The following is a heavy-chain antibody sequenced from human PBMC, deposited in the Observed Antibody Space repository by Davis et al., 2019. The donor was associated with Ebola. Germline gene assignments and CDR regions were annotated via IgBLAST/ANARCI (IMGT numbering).Heavy chain of an antibody. D-gene: IGHD3-22*01. CDR3: ARGDRIGYSYDSNSFTY. CDR1: GVTLSSYN. V-gene: IGHV1-69*16. Sequence: AASVKVSCKASGVTLSSYNINWVRLTPGQGLEWIGGVIPILGTTKKAQKFQGRVTITRDTSASTAYMELSSLTSADTAVYFCARGDRIGYSYDSNSFTYWGQGTLVTVSA. CDR2: VIPILGTT. J-gene: IGHJ4*01.